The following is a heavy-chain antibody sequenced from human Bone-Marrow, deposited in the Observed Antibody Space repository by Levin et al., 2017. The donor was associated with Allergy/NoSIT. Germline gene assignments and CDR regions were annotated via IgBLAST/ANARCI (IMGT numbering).Heavy chain of an antibody. J-gene: IGHJ3*01. D-gene: IGHD2/OR15-2a*01. CDR1: GGRFNTST. Sequence: SVKVSCKASGGRFNTSTITWVRQAPGQGLEWMGGFIPLFAVRKYAPKLQGRVAITADESTRIAYMTLSRLRCEDTAMYYCARGSFDPSINTPGAFDVWGQGTMVTVSS. V-gene: IGHV1-69*13. CDR3: ARGSFDPSINTPGAFDV. CDR2: FIPLFAVR.